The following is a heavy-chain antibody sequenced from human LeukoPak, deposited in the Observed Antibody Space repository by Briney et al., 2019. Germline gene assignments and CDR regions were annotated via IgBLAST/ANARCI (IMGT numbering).Heavy chain of an antibody. Sequence: GGSLRLSCGASGFSFITYAMTWVRQAPGKGLEWVSSISNSGDYTYYADSVKGRFTISRDNSKNTLYLQMNSLRAEDTAVYYCARERNAGPFDYWGQGTLVTVSS. V-gene: IGHV3-23*01. CDR2: ISNSGDYT. D-gene: IGHD2-8*01. CDR3: ARERNAGPFDY. CDR1: GFSFITYA. J-gene: IGHJ4*02.